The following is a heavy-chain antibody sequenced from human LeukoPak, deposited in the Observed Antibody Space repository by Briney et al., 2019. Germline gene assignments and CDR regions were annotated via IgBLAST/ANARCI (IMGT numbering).Heavy chain of an antibody. CDR2: IYTGGTT. J-gene: IGHJ4*02. CDR1: GFSVGSSY. V-gene: IGHV3-53*01. Sequence: PGGSLRLSCAASGFSVGSSYMSWVRQAPGKGLEWVSVIYTGGTTHYAESVMGRFTISRDDSHNTVHLHMSGLRAEDTAVYYCAREGRFQSFDYWGQGTLVAVSS. CDR3: AREGRFQSFDY.